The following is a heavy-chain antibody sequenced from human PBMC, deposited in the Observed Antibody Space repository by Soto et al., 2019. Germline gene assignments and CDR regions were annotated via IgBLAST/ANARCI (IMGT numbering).Heavy chain of an antibody. V-gene: IGHV1-46*01. CDR1: GYTFTSYY. Sequence: GASVKVSCKASGYTFTSYYMHWVRQAPGQGLEWMGIINPSGGSTSYAQKFQGRVTMTRDTSTSTVYMELSSLRSEDTAVYYCARERSNYNYYYYYGMDVWGQGTTVTVSS. J-gene: IGHJ6*02. CDR3: ARERSNYNYYYYYGMDV. D-gene: IGHD4-4*01. CDR2: INPSGGST.